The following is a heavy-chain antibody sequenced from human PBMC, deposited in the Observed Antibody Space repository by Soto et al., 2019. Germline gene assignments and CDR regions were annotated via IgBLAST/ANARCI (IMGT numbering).Heavy chain of an antibody. CDR3: ASPGVYYGMDV. CDR1: VGSFSGYY. V-gene: IGHV4-34*01. J-gene: IGHJ6*02. CDR2: INHSGST. D-gene: IGHD2-8*01. Sequence: SETLSLTCSVYVGSFSGYYWSWIRQPPGKGLEWIGEINHSGSTNYNPSLKSRVTISVDTSKNQFSLKLSSVTAADTAVYYCASPGVYYGMDVWGQGTTVTVSS.